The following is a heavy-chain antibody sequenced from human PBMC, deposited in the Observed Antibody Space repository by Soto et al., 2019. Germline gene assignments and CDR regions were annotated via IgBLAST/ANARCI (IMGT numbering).Heavy chain of an antibody. V-gene: IGHV5-51*01. CDR3: ARCILGDPDAFDI. Sequence: GESLKISCKGSGYTFTNYWIGWVRQMPGKGLEWMGIIYPGDLDTKYSPSFQGQVTISADKSISTAYLQWSSLKASDTAMYYCARCILGDPDAFDIWGKGTMAT. D-gene: IGHD3-10*01. CDR2: IYPGDLDT. J-gene: IGHJ3*02. CDR1: GYTFTNYW.